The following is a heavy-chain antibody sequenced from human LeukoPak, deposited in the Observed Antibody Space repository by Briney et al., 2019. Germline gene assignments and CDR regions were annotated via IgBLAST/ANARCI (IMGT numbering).Heavy chain of an antibody. Sequence: GASVAVSCKASGYTFTGYYMHWVRQAPGQGLEWMGWINPNSGGTNYAQKFQGRVTMTRDTSISTAYMELSRLRSDDTAVYYCARESGDCSSTSCPFDYWGQGTLVTVSS. J-gene: IGHJ4*02. CDR1: GYTFTGYY. V-gene: IGHV1-2*02. CDR2: INPNSGGT. D-gene: IGHD2-2*01. CDR3: ARESGDCSSTSCPFDY.